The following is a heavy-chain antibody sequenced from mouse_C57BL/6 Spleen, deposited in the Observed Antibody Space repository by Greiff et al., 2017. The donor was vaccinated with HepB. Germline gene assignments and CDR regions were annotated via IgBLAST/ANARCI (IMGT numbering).Heavy chain of an antibody. V-gene: IGHV1-9*01. D-gene: IGHD2-1*01. Sequence: QVQLKESGAELMKPGASVKLSCKASGYTFTGYWIEWVKQRPGHGLEWIGEILPGSGSTNYNEKFKGKATFTADTSSNTAYMQLSSLTTDDSAIYYWASSGLSYGNYDAMDYWGQGTSVTVSS. CDR1: GYTFTGYW. J-gene: IGHJ4*01. CDR2: ILPGSGST. CDR3: ASSGLSYGNYDAMDY.